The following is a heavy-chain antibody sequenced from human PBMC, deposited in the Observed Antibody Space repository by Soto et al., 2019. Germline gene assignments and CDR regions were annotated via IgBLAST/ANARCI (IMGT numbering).Heavy chain of an antibody. CDR2: IYYSGST. Sequence: QVQLQESGPGLVKPSQTLSLTCTVPGASISSGDYYWSWIRQPPGKGLEWIGYIYYSGSTYYNPSLKSRVTISVDTSKNQFSLKLSSVTAADTAMYYCARERNLHCFDPWGQGTLVTVSS. V-gene: IGHV4-30-4*01. CDR3: ARERNLHCFDP. CDR1: GASISSGDYY. J-gene: IGHJ5*02.